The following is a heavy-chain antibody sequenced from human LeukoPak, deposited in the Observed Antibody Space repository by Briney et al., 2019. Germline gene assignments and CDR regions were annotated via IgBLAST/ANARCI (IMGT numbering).Heavy chain of an antibody. V-gene: IGHV4-4*07. CDR3: ARSTWTTVFSMGVSNYYYYMDV. Sequence: PSETLSLTCTVSGGSISSYYWSWIRQPAGKGLEWIGRIYTSGSTNYNPSLKSRVTMSVDTSKNQFSLKLSSVTAADTAVYYGARSTWTTVFSMGVSNYYYYMDVWGKGTTVTVSS. CDR2: IYTSGST. CDR1: GGSISSYY. J-gene: IGHJ6*03. D-gene: IGHD4-11*01.